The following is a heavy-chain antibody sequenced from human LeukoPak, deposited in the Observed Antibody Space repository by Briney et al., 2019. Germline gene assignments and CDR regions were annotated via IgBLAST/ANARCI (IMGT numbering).Heavy chain of an antibody. J-gene: IGHJ6*04. D-gene: IGHD4-17*01. CDR3: ARHYGDTYLDGMDV. CDR2: IIPIFGTA. CDR1: GGTFSSYA. V-gene: IGHV1-69*01. Sequence: SVKVSCKASGGTFSSYAISWVRQAPGQGLEWMGGIIPIFGTANYAQKFQGRVTITADESTSTAYMELSSLRSEDTAVYYCARHYGDTYLDGMDVWGKGTTVTVSS.